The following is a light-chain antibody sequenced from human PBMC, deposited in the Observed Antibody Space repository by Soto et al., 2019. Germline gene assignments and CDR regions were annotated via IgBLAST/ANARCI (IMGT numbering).Light chain of an antibody. CDR2: DVS. CDR1: QSLLYSDGKTY. Sequence: DIVVTQTPLSLSCTPVHPASISCKSSQSLLYSDGKTYLYWYLQRPGQPPQLLIYDVSNRFSGVPDRFSGSGSGTDFTLKISRVEAEDVGVYYCMQRTHVPITFGQGTRLEIK. J-gene: IGKJ5*01. V-gene: IGKV2D-29*01. CDR3: MQRTHVPIT.